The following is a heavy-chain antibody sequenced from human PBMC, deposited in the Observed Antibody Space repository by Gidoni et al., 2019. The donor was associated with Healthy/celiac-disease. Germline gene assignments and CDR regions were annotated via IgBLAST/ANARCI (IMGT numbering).Heavy chain of an antibody. CDR3: AKEPFPIAAAGTFFDY. J-gene: IGHJ4*02. Sequence: QVQLVESGGGVVQPGRSLRLSCAASGFTFSSSGMHWVRQAPGKGLEWVAVISYDGSNKYYADSVKGRFTISRDNSKNTLYLQMNSLRAEDTAVYYCAKEPFPIAAAGTFFDYWGQGTLVTVSS. CDR2: ISYDGSNK. D-gene: IGHD6-13*01. CDR1: GFTFSSSG. V-gene: IGHV3-30*18.